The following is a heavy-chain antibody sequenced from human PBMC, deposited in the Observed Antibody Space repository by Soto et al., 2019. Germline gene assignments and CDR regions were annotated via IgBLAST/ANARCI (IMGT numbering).Heavy chain of an antibody. D-gene: IGHD6-13*01. J-gene: IGHJ4*02. CDR1: EFSFSGYA. V-gene: IGHV3-23*01. Sequence: PGGSLRLSCAASEFSFSGYALNWVRQAPGKGLEWVSAISATGTTTYYADSVKGRFTISRDNSKRTLFLQMDSLSPEDTAVYYCATYSSPFDYCGQGTLVTVSS. CDR3: ATYSSPFDY. CDR2: ISATGTTT.